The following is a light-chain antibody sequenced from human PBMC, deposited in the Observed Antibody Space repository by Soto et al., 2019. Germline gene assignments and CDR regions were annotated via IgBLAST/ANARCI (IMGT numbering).Light chain of an antibody. J-gene: IGLJ1*01. V-gene: IGLV1-47*01. CDR2: RNN. Sequence: QSILTQPPSASGTPGQKVTISCSGSSSNIGDNYVYWHQQLPGTAPKLLIYRNNQRPSGVPDRFSGSKSGTSASPAISGLRSEDEADYYCAAWDDSLSGYVFGPGTKVTVL. CDR1: SSNIGDNY. CDR3: AAWDDSLSGYV.